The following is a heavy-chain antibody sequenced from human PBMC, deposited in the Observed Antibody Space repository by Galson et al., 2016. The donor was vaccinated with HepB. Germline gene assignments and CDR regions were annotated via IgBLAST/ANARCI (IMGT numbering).Heavy chain of an antibody. J-gene: IGHJ4*02. V-gene: IGHV3-33*01. D-gene: IGHD2-21*01. CDR3: AREYSTAGFDS. Sequence: SLRLSCAASGFTFSSFAMHWVRQAPGKGLEWVALVWYDGITAYYVDSVKGRFTISRGNSDNTMYLQMSSLSAEDTAVGYCAREYSTAGFDSWGQGTLVTVSS. CDR1: GFTFSSFA. CDR2: VWYDGITA.